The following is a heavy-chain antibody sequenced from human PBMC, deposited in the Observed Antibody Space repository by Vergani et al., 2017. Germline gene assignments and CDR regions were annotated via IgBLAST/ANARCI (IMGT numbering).Heavy chain of an antibody. D-gene: IGHD4-17*01. CDR2: IYYSGST. V-gene: IGHV4-59*01. CDR1: GGSISSYY. Sequence: QVQLQESGPGLVKPSETLSLTCTVPGGSISSYYWSWIRQPPGKGLEWIGYIYYSGSTNYNPSLKSRVTISVDTSKNQFSLKLSSVTAADTAVYYCARGGFTVTPYYFDYWGQGTLVTVSS. CDR3: ARGGFTVTPYYFDY. J-gene: IGHJ4*02.